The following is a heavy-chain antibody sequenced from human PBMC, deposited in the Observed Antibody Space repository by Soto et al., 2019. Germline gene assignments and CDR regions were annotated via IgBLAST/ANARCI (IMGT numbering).Heavy chain of an antibody. V-gene: IGHV4-39*01. D-gene: IGHD3-10*01. Sequence: PSETLSLTCTVSGGSISSSSYYWGWIRQPPGKGLEWIGSIYYSGSTYYNPSLKSRVTISVDTSKNQFSLKLSSVTAADTAVYYCARRLVKRDGFGELTYYYGMDVWGQGTTVTVSS. CDR1: GGSISSSSYY. CDR3: ARRLVKRDGFGELTYYYGMDV. J-gene: IGHJ6*02. CDR2: IYYSGST.